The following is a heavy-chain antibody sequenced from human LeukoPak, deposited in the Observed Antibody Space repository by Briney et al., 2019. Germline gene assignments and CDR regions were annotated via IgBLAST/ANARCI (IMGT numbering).Heavy chain of an antibody. J-gene: IGHJ4*02. Sequence: GASVKVSCKASGYTFTGYYMHWVRQAPGQGLEWMGRINPNSGGTNYAQKFQGRVTMTRDTSISTAYMELSRLRSDDTAVYYCARVSLLKQQLMTFDYWGQGTLVTVSS. V-gene: IGHV1-2*06. CDR1: GYTFTGYY. CDR3: ARVSLLKQQLMTFDY. CDR2: INPNSGGT. D-gene: IGHD6-13*01.